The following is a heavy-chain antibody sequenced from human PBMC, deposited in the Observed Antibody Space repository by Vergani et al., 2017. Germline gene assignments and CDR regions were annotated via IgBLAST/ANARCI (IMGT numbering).Heavy chain of an antibody. J-gene: IGHJ4*02. CDR2: ISGSGGST. V-gene: IGHV3-23*04. D-gene: IGHD1-26*01. CDR1: GFTFSSYA. CDR3: ARDAAPRWELFHYFDY. Sequence: EVQLVESGGGLVKPGGSLRLSCAASGFTFSSYAMSWVRQAPGKGLEWVSAISGSGGSTYYADSVKGRFTISRDNSKNTLYLQMNSLRAEDTAVYYCARDAAPRWELFHYFDYWGQGTLVTVSS.